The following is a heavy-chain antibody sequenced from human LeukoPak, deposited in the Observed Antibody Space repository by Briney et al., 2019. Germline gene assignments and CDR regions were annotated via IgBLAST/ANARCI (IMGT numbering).Heavy chain of an antibody. CDR1: GYTFTSYA. CDR2: INAGNGNT. J-gene: IGHJ2*01. Sequence: AASVKVSCKASGYTFTSYAMHWVRQAPGQRLEWMGWINAGNGNTKYSQKFQGRVTTTRDTSASTAYMELSSLRSEDTAVYYCARDSSSWYFDLWGRGTPVTVSS. V-gene: IGHV1-3*01. D-gene: IGHD6-13*01. CDR3: ARDSSSWYFDL.